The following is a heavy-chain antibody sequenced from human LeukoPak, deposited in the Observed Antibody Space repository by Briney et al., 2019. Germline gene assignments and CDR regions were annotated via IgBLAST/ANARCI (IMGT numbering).Heavy chain of an antibody. CDR2: ICGSGGST. V-gene: IGHV3-23*01. Sequence: GGSLRLSCAASGFTFSSYAMSWVRQAPGKGLEWVSAICGSGGSTYYADSVKGRFTIARDNSKNTLHLQMDGLRAEDTAVYYCAKHSGHPERSAFDIWGQGTMVTVYS. CDR1: GFTFSSYA. CDR3: AKHSGHPERSAFDI. D-gene: IGHD3-10*01. J-gene: IGHJ3*02.